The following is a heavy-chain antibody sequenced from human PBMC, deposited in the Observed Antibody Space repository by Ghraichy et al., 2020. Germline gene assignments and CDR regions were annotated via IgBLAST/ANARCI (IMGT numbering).Heavy chain of an antibody. CDR3: ARASLGYCSSTSCYFRVAGFDP. D-gene: IGHD2-2*01. Sequence: SETLSLTCAVYGGSFSGYYWSWIRQPPGKGLEWIGEINHSGSTNYNPSLKSRVTISVDTSKNQFSLKLSSVTAADTAVYYCARASLGYCSSTSCYFRVAGFDPWGQGTLVTVSS. J-gene: IGHJ5*02. CDR1: GGSFSGYY. V-gene: IGHV4-34*01. CDR2: INHSGST.